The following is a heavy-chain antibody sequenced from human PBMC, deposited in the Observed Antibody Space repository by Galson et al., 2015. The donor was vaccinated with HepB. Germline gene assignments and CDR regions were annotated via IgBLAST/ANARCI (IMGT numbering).Heavy chain of an antibody. J-gene: IGHJ4*02. V-gene: IGHV1-69*13. CDR3: ARDPIAAADSDY. CDR2: IIPIFGTA. Sequence: SVKVSCKASGGTFSSYAISWVRQAPGQGLEWMGGIIPIFGTANYAQKFQGRVTITADESTSTAYMELSSLRSEDTAVYYRARDPIAAADSDYWGQGTLVTVSS. D-gene: IGHD6-13*01. CDR1: GGTFSSYA.